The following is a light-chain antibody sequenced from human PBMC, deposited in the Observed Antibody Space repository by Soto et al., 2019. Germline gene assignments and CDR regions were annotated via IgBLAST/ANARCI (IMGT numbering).Light chain of an antibody. J-gene: IGKJ2*01. CDR1: QGISSW. CDR3: QQTHSFPYT. V-gene: IGKV1-12*01. CDR2: AAS. Sequence: DNQMTQSPSSVSASVGDRVTITCRASQGISSWLGWYQQKPGKAPKLLIYAASSLQSGVPSRFSGIGSGTDFTLTISSLQPEDFATYYCQQTHSFPYTFGQGTKLEIK.